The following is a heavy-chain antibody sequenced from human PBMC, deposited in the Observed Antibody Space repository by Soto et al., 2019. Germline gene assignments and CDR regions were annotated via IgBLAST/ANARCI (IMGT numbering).Heavy chain of an antibody. CDR2: ISSSSSTI. Sequence: EVQLVESGGGLVQPGGSLRLSCAASGFTFSSYSMNWVRQAPGKGLEWVSYISSSSSTIYYADSVKGRFTISRDNAKNSLYLQMNSLRAEDTAVYYCARVPPAAIRGYYYYYMDVWGKGTTVTVSS. D-gene: IGHD2-2*01. CDR3: ARVPPAAIRGYYYYYMDV. CDR1: GFTFSSYS. V-gene: IGHV3-48*01. J-gene: IGHJ6*03.